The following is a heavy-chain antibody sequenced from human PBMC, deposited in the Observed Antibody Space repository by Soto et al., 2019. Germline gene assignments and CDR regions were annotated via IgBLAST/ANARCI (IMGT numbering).Heavy chain of an antibody. D-gene: IGHD5-18*01. CDR1: GGSFSPYTYY. V-gene: IGHV4-39*07. CDR2: IFSSGVT. CDR3: ARVRLKGFSYGYSFDN. Sequence: SETLSLTCSVSGGSFSPYTYYWGWFRQTPGKGLEWIGLIFSSGVTSYNPSLHSRLSISVDPSKSQVSLNLRSVTAEDTAVYFCARVRLKGFSYGYSFDNWGQGALVTVSS. J-gene: IGHJ4*02.